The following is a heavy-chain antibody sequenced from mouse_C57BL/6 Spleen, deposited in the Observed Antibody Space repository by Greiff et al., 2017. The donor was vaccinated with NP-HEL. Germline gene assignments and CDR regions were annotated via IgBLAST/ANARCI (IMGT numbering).Heavy chain of an antibody. J-gene: IGHJ2*01. CDR1: GFTFSSYA. CDR3: ARGSSLDD. V-gene: IGHV5-4*03. Sequence: EVKVVESGGGLVKPGGSLKLSCAASGFTFSSYAMSWVRQTPETRLEWVATISDGGSYTYYPDNVKGRFTISRDNAKNNLYLQMSHLKSEDTAMYYCARGSSLDDWGQGTTLTVSS. CDR2: ISDGGSYT. D-gene: IGHD1-1*01.